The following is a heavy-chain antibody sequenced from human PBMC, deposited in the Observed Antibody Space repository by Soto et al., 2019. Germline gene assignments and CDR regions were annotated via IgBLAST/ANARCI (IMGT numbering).Heavy chain of an antibody. CDR1: GGSISSSSYY. CDR2: IYYSGST. D-gene: IGHD3-10*01. J-gene: IGHJ6*02. CDR3: ARHMFLPRDYYGSAYPYGMDV. Sequence: PSETLSLTCTVSGGSISSSSYYWGWIRQPPGKGLEWIGSIYYSGSTYYNPSLKSRVTISVDTSKNQFSLKLSSVTAADTAVYYRARHMFLPRDYYGSAYPYGMDVWGQGTTVTVSS. V-gene: IGHV4-39*01.